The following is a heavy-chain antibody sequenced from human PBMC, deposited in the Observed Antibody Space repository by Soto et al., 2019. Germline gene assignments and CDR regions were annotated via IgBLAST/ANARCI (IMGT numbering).Heavy chain of an antibody. CDR3: AHTLRSSTGWGTFDY. CDR1: GFSFRSSGVA. CDR2: TSWDDDK. J-gene: IGHJ4*02. Sequence: QITLKESGPTLVKPTQTLTLTCTFSGFSFRSSGVAVGWIRQPPGKALEWVAFTSWDDDKPYSPSLKSRITITTDTSHTPVVLTMTNIDPVDTATYYCAHTLRSSTGWGTFDYWGQEIVVPVSS. D-gene: IGHD3-16*01. V-gene: IGHV2-5*02.